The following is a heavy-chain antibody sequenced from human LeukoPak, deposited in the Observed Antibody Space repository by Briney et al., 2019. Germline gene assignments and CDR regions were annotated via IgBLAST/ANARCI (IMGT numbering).Heavy chain of an antibody. Sequence: SETLSLTCAVYGGSFSGYYWSWIRQPPGKGLEWIGEINHSGSTNYNPSLKSRVTISVDTSKNQFSLKLSSVTAADTAVYYCARESTRWLQSNDAFDIWGQGTMVTVSS. CDR3: ARESTRWLQSNDAFDI. V-gene: IGHV4-34*01. CDR2: INHSGST. CDR1: GGSFSGYY. J-gene: IGHJ3*02. D-gene: IGHD5-24*01.